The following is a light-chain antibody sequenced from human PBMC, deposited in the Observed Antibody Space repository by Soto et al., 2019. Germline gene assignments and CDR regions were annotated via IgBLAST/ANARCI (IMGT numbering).Light chain of an antibody. CDR1: QDIRNE. J-gene: IGKJ1*01. CDR3: LQDYNYPPA. Sequence: AIQMTQSPSSLSASVGDRVTITCRASQDIRNELAWFQQKPGKAPKLLIFVASSLQSGVPSRFSGSGSGTNFTLTISSLQPEDSATYYCLQDYNYPPAFGQGTKVEI. CDR2: VAS. V-gene: IGKV1-6*01.